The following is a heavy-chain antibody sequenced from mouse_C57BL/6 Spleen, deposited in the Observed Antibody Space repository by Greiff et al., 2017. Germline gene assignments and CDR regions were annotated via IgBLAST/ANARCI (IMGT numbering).Heavy chain of an antibody. CDR2: ISYDGSN. CDR1: GYSITSGYY. Sequence: VQLKESGPGLVKPSPSLSLTCSVTGYSITSGYYWNWIRQFPGNKLEWMGYISYDGSNNYNPSLKNRISITRDTSKNQFFLKLNSVTTEDTATYYCARGTLYYFDYWGQGTTLTVSS. J-gene: IGHJ2*01. CDR3: ARGTLYYFDY. V-gene: IGHV3-6*01.